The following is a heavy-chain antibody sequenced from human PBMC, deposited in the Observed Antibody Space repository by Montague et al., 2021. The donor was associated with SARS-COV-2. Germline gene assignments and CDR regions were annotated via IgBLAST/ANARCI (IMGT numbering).Heavy chain of an antibody. V-gene: IGHV4-34*01. CDR3: ARAPHRLLVVPRYNGMDV. D-gene: IGHD2-2*01. J-gene: IGHJ6*02. Sequence: SETLSLTCTVYGGSLSGYYWSWIRQPPGEGMGWISEISHSGSTSYNPSLTSRVTISVDTSKNQFSLKLSSATVADTAMYYCARAPHRLLVVPRYNGMDVWGQGTTVTVSS. CDR1: GGSLSGYY. CDR2: ISHSGST.